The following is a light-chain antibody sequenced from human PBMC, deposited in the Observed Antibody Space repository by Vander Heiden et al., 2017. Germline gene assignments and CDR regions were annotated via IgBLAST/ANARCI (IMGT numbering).Light chain of an antibody. Sequence: ELVLTQSSGTLSLSPGERATLSCRASQSVSSNYFAWYQQKPGQAPRLLIYGPSTRATGIPDRFSGSGSGTDFTLTISRLEPEDFAVYYCQQYGSSPVTFGGGTKVENK. CDR3: QQYGSSPVT. V-gene: IGKV3-20*01. CDR2: GPS. J-gene: IGKJ4*01. CDR1: QSVSSNY.